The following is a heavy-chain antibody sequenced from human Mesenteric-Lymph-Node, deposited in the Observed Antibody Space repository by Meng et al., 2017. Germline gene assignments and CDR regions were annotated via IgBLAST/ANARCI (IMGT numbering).Heavy chain of an antibody. CDR1: GCTLRSYV. CDR3: ARDWASYCSGGSCYSLPRYGMDV. D-gene: IGHD2-15*01. J-gene: IGHJ6*02. Sequence: SLKTSCAASGCTLRSYVMHWVRHAPGKGLECVAVIWYDGSNKYYADSVKGRFTISRDNSKNTLYLQMNSLRAEDTAVYYCARDWASYCSGGSCYSLPRYGMDVWGQGTTVTVSS. CDR2: IWYDGSNK. V-gene: IGHV3-33*01.